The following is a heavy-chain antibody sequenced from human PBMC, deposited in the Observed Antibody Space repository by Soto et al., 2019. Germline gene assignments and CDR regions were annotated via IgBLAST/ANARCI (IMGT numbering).Heavy chain of an antibody. CDR1: GGSFSGYY. CDR3: ARKRWFDP. CDR2: INHSGST. V-gene: IGHV4-34*01. J-gene: IGHJ5*02. Sequence: TSETLSLTCAVYGGSFSGYYWSWIRQPPGKGLEWIGEINHSGSTNYNPSLKSRVTISVDTSKNQFSLKLSSVTAADTAVYYCARKRWFDPWGQGTLVTVSS.